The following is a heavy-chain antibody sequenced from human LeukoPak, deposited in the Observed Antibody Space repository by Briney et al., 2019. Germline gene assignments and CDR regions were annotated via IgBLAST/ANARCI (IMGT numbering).Heavy chain of an antibody. CDR2: ISYDGSIK. V-gene: IGHV3-30*03. D-gene: IGHD4-17*01. J-gene: IGHJ4*02. CDR3: ATEIVYGDYVHSFDY. CDR1: GFTFSSYG. Sequence: GRSLRLSCAASGFTFSSYGMHWVRQAPGKGLEWVAVISYDGSIKYYADSLKGRFTISRDNSKNTLSLQMNSLRAEDTAVYYCATEIVYGDYVHSFDYWGQGTLVIVSS.